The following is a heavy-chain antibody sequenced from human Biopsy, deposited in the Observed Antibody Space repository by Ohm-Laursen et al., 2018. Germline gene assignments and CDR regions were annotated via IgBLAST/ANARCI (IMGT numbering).Heavy chain of an antibody. CDR3: AKFEGDPTPSYYFDY. J-gene: IGHJ4*02. CDR1: GFTFSDYA. Sequence: SLRLSCAASGFTFSDYAMSWVRQAPGKGLEWVAGIYGGGFGTYYADSVKGRFSISRDNSENTLYLHMNSLRAEDTAVYFCAKFEGDPTPSYYFDYWGPGTLVTVSS. D-gene: IGHD3-10*01. CDR2: IYGGGFGT. V-gene: IGHV3-23*01.